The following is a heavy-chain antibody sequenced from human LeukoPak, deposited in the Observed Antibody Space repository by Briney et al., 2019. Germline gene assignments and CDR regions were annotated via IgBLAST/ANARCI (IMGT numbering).Heavy chain of an antibody. Sequence: GASVKVSCKASGYTFTGYYMHWVRQAPGQGLEWMGWINPNSGGTNYAQKFQGWVAMTRDTSISTAYMELSRLRSDDTAVYYCAREAYGSGSYYSYYYYGMDVWGQGTTVTVSS. CDR1: GYTFTGYY. CDR3: AREAYGSGSYYSYYYYGMDV. V-gene: IGHV1-2*04. J-gene: IGHJ6*02. D-gene: IGHD3-10*01. CDR2: INPNSGGT.